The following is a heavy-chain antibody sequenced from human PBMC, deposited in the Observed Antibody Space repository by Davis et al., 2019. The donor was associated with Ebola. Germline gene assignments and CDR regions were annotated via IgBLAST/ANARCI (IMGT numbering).Heavy chain of an antibody. J-gene: IGHJ4*02. Sequence: GESLKISCAVSGFTFSSYGMHWVRQVPGKGLEWVTLISDEGSNKYYADSVRGRFTISRDNSKNTLFLQMNSLRVDDTAVYYCSTDPYGGDPQSADYWGQGSLVTVSP. D-gene: IGHD3-16*01. CDR3: STDPYGGDPQSADY. CDR2: ISDEGSNK. V-gene: IGHV3-30*03. CDR1: GFTFSSYG.